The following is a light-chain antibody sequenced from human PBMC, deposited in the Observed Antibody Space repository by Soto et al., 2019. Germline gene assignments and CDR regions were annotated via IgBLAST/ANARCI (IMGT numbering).Light chain of an antibody. Sequence: QLVLAQPPSASGTPGQRVTISCSGSTSNIGSNTVSWYRQLPGTAPKVLMYGSDQRPSGVPDRFSGFTSGTSASLAISGLQSEDEADYYCAAWDESLKGGVFGGGTKLTVL. CDR3: AAWDESLKGGV. CDR2: GSD. V-gene: IGLV1-44*01. CDR1: TSNIGSNT. J-gene: IGLJ3*02.